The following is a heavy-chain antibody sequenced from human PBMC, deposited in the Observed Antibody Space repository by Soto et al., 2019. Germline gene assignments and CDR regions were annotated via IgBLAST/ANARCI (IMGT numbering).Heavy chain of an antibody. Sequence: SETLSLTCTVSGGSISSGGYYWSWIRQHPGKGLEWIGYIYYSGSTYYNPSLKSRVTISVDTSKNQFSLKLSSVTAADTAVYYCARDLGVSSPGTGYFDYWGQGTLVTVS. CDR1: GGSISSGGYY. CDR2: IYYSGST. V-gene: IGHV4-31*03. CDR3: ARDLGVSSPGTGYFDY. D-gene: IGHD3-16*01. J-gene: IGHJ4*02.